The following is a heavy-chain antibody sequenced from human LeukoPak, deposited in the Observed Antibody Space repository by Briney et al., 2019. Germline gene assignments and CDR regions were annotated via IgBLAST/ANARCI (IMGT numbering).Heavy chain of an antibody. V-gene: IGHV4-59*01. J-gene: IGHJ3*02. CDR2: IYYSGST. CDR3: ARVYSSSSDAFDI. D-gene: IGHD6-6*01. CDR1: GGSISSYY. Sequence: SETLSLTCTVSGGSISSYYWSWIRQPPGKGLEWIGYIYYSGSTNYNPSLKSRITISVDTSKNQFYLKLISVTAADTAVYYCARVYSSSSDAFDIWGQGTMVTVSS.